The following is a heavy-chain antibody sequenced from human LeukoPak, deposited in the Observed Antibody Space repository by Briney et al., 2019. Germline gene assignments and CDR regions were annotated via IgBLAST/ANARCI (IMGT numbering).Heavy chain of an antibody. CDR2: IYTSGST. J-gene: IGHJ6*03. CDR1: GGSISSYY. D-gene: IGHD3-9*01. CDR3: ARVFYARNYYYMDV. V-gene: IGHV4-4*07. Sequence: TSETLSLTCTVSGGSISSYYWSWIRQPAGKGLEWIGRIYTSGSTNYNPSLKSRVTMSVDTSKNQFSLKLSSVTAADTAVYYCARVFYARNYYYMDVWGKGTTVTISS.